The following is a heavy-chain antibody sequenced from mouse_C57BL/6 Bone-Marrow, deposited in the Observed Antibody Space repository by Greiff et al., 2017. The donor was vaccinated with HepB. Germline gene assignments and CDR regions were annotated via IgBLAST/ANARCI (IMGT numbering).Heavy chain of an antibody. J-gene: IGHJ2*01. D-gene: IGHD1-1*01. V-gene: IGHV5-12*01. Sequence: EVNVVESGGGLVQPGGSLKLSCAASGFTFSDYYMYWVRQTPEKRLEWVAYISNGGGSTYYPDTVKGRFTISRDNAKNTLYLQMSRLKSEDTAMYYCARQGYYGSFDYWGQGTTLTVSS. CDR3: ARQGYYGSFDY. CDR1: GFTFSDYY. CDR2: ISNGGGST.